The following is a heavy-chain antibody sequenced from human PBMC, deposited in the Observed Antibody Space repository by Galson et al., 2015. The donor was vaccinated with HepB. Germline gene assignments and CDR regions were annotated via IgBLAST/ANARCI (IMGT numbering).Heavy chain of an antibody. V-gene: IGHV1-18*01. CDR1: GSTFTSHG. CDR2: ISAYNGNT. Sequence: SVKVSCKASGSTFTSHGMSWVRQAPGQGLEWMGWISAYNGNTNYAQKLQGRVTMTTDTSTSTAYMELRSLRSDDTAVYYCARDRDDILTGPNIYYFSGMDVWGQGTTVTVSS. J-gene: IGHJ6*02. CDR3: ARDRDDILTGPNIYYFSGMDV. D-gene: IGHD3-9*01.